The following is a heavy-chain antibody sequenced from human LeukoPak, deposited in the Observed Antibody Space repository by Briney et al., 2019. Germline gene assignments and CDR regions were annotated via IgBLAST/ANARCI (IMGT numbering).Heavy chain of an antibody. J-gene: IGHJ4*02. CDR3: AKDRSGWFYFDY. CDR1: GFTFSSYA. CDR2: ISSSGINT. D-gene: IGHD6-19*01. Sequence: GGSLRLSCAASGFTFSSYAMTWVRQAPGRGLEWVSPISSSGINTYYADSVKGRFTISRDNSKNTLYLQMNSLRAEDTAVYYCAKDRSGWFYFDYWGQGALVTVSS. V-gene: IGHV3-23*01.